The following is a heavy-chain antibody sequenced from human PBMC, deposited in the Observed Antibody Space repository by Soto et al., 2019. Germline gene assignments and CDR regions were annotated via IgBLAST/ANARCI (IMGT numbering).Heavy chain of an antibody. CDR1: GGSISRYY. CDR2: IYYSGST. D-gene: IGHD3-10*01. Sequence: PSEALSLTWTVSGGSISRYYWSWIRQPPGKGLEWIGYIYYSGSTNYNPSLKSRVSISVDTSKNQFSLKLSSVSAADTAVYYCARLRGHLEWYDPWGQGTLVTVSS. J-gene: IGHJ5*02. V-gene: IGHV4-59*08. CDR3: ARLRGHLEWYDP.